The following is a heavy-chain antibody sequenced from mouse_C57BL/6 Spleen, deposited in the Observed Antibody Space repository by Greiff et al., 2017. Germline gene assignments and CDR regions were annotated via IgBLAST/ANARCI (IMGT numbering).Heavy chain of an antibody. J-gene: IGHJ3*01. Sequence: VKLMESGAELVKPGASVKISCKASGYAFSSYWMNWVKQRPGKGLEWIGQIYPGDGDTNYNGKFKGKATLTADKSSSTAYMQLSSLTSEDSAVYFCARGDYYGSSPWFAYWGQGTLVTVSA. V-gene: IGHV1-80*01. CDR1: GYAFSSYW. D-gene: IGHD1-1*01. CDR3: ARGDYYGSSPWFAY. CDR2: IYPGDGDT.